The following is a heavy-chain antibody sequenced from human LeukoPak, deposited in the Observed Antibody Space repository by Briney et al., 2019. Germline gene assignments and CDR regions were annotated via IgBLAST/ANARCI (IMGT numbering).Heavy chain of an antibody. D-gene: IGHD5-24*01. Sequence: SETLSLTCTISGGSITGSSYYWGWIRQSPGKGLEWIGNIYYSGSTNYNPSLKSRVTISVDTSKNQFSLKLSSVTAADTAVYYCARCRPGDGYNFDYWGQGTLVTVSS. CDR2: IYYSGST. CDR1: GGSITGSSYY. V-gene: IGHV4-39*07. J-gene: IGHJ4*02. CDR3: ARCRPGDGYNFDY.